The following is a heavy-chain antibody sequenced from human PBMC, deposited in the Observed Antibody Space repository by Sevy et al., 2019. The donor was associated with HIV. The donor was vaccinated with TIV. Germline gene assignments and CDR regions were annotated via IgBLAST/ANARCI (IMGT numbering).Heavy chain of an antibody. V-gene: IGHV3-9*01. Sequence: GGSLRLSCATSGFTFDDYTMHWVRQAPGKGLEWVSGISWNSGSIGYADSVKGRFTISRDNAKNSLYLQMNSLGAEDTALYYCAKDISGEGEGSYYFDYWGQGTLVTVSS. D-gene: IGHD3-10*01. CDR2: ISWNSGSI. CDR1: GFTFDDYT. CDR3: AKDISGEGEGSYYFDY. J-gene: IGHJ4*02.